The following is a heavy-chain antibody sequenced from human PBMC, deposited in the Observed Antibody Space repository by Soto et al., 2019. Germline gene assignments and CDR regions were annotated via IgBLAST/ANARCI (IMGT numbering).Heavy chain of an antibody. V-gene: IGHV4-31*03. CDR1: GGSISSGGYY. D-gene: IGHD3-3*01. Sequence: SETLSLTCTVSGGSISSGGYYWSWIRQHPGKGLEWIGYIYYSGSTYYNPSLKSRVTISVDTSKNQFSLKLSSVTAADTAVYYCARHRTDYDFWSGYLHYFDYWGQGTLVTVSS. CDR2: IYYSGST. J-gene: IGHJ4*02. CDR3: ARHRTDYDFWSGYLHYFDY.